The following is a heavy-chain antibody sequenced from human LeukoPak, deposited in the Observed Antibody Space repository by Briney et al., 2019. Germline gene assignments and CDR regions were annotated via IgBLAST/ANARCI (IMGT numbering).Heavy chain of an antibody. V-gene: IGHV4-39*01. J-gene: IGHJ5*02. CDR3: ARLWQLVRGWFDP. Sequence: SETLSLTCTVSRGSISSSDYYWNWIRQPPGKGLEWIGYIYYSGNTYYNPSLKSRVTISVDTSKNQFSLKLSSVTAADTAVYYCARLWQLVRGWFDPWGQGTLVTVSS. D-gene: IGHD6-6*01. CDR2: IYYSGNT. CDR1: RGSISSSDYY.